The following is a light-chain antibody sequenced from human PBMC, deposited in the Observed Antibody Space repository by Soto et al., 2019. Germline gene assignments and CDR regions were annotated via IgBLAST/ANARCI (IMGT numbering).Light chain of an antibody. Sequence: EIVLTQSPGTLSVSPGERATLSCRASQNISSDYLAWYQQKPGQAPSLLIYGTSSRATGIPDRFSGSGSGTDFTLTISRLEPEDSAIYYCQQYVGWTFGQGTKVEIK. J-gene: IGKJ1*01. CDR3: QQYVGWT. CDR2: GTS. CDR1: QNISSDY. V-gene: IGKV3-20*01.